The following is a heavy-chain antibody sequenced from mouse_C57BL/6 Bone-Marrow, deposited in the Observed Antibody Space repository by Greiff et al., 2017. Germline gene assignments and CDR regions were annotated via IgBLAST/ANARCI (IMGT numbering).Heavy chain of an antibody. CDR1: GYTFTSYW. CDR2: INPSNGGT. J-gene: IGHJ2*01. V-gene: IGHV1-53*01. D-gene: IGHD1-1*01. CDR3: ARKGSSSYVRGYFDY. Sequence: VQLQQPGPELVKPGASVKLSCKASGYTFTSYWMHWVKQRPGQGLVWIGNINPSNGGTNYNEKFKSKSTLTVDKSSSTAYMQLSSLTSEDSAVSYFARKGSSSYVRGYFDYWGQGTTLTVSA.